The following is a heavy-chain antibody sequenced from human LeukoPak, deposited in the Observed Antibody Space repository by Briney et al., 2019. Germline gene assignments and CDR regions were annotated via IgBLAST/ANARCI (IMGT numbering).Heavy chain of an antibody. V-gene: IGHV3-30-3*01. CDR1: GFTFSSYA. Sequence: GGSLRPSCAASGFTFSSYAMHWVRQAPGKGLEWVAVISYDGSNKYYADSVKGRFTISRDNSKNTLYLQMNSLRAEDTAVYYCARWAILTGSSIDYWGQGTLVTVSS. CDR3: ARWAILTGSSIDY. D-gene: IGHD3-9*01. J-gene: IGHJ4*02. CDR2: ISYDGSNK.